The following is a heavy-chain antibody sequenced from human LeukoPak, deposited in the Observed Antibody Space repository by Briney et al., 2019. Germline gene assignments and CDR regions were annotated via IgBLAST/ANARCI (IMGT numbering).Heavy chain of an antibody. CDR2: TYYSGNS. CDR1: GGSISSDY. J-gene: IGHJ6*03. Sequence: PSETLSLTCSVSGGSISSDYWSWLRQPPRMGLEWIGDTYYSGNSNYNPSLESQVSISVGTSKKQFSLKLTSVTAADTAVYYCARRRTTGLSGYMDAWGKGTTVTVSS. CDR3: ARRRTTGLSGYMDA. D-gene: IGHD1-1*01. V-gene: IGHV4-59*08.